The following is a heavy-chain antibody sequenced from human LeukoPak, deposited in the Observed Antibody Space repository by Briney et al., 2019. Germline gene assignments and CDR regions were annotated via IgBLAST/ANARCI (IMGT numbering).Heavy chain of an antibody. CDR1: GGSFSGYY. CDR2: INHSGST. D-gene: IGHD1-1*01. Sequence: SETLSLTCAVYGGSFSGYYWSWIRQPPGKGLEWIGEINHSGSTNYNPSLKSRVTISVDTSKNQFSLKLSSATAADTAVYYCARGLRYWNGGHQWLDYWGQGTLVTVSS. CDR3: ARGLRYWNGGHQWLDY. J-gene: IGHJ4*02. V-gene: IGHV4-34*01.